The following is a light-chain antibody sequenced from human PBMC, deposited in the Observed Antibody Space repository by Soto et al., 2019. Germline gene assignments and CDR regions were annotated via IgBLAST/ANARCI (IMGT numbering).Light chain of an antibody. J-gene: IGKJ4*01. Sequence: AIRMTQSPSSFSASTGDRVTITCRASQGISSYLAWYQQKPGKAPKLLIYAASTLQSGVPSRFXGSGSGTDFTLTISCLQSEDFATYYCQQYYSYPLLTFGGGTKVEIK. CDR3: QQYYSYPLLT. CDR2: AAS. CDR1: QGISSY. V-gene: IGKV1-8*01.